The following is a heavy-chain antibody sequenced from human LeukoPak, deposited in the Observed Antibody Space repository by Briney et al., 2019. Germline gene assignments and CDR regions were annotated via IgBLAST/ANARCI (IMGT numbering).Heavy chain of an antibody. D-gene: IGHD3-3*01. Sequence: PGGSLRLSCAASGFTFNAYWMSWVRQAPGKGLEWVGRIKSKTDGGTTDYAAPVKGRFTISRDDSKNTLYLQMNSLKTEDTAVYYCTSPYLRLYRYMELDYWGQGTLVTVSS. CDR3: TSPYLRLYRYMELDY. J-gene: IGHJ4*02. CDR1: GFTFNAYW. CDR2: IKSKTDGGTT. V-gene: IGHV3-15*01.